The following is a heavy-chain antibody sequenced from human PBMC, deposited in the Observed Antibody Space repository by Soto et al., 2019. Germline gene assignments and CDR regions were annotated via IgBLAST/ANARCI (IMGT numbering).Heavy chain of an antibody. D-gene: IGHD4-17*01. CDR1: GYTFTSYG. J-gene: IGHJ3*02. V-gene: IGHV1-18*01. CDR2: ISAYNGNT. Sequence: ASVKVSCKASGYTFTSYGISWVRQAPGQGLEWMGWISAYNGNTNYAQKLQGRVTMTTDTSTSTAYMELRSLRSDDTAVYYCARDGDYGDYGAVLSFDIWGQGTMVTVSS. CDR3: ARDGDYGDYGAVLSFDI.